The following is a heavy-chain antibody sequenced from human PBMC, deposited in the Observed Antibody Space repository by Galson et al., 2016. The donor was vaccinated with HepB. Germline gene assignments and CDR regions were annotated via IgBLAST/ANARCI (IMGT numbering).Heavy chain of an antibody. Sequence: SLRLSCAASGFTFGNYAMTWVRQSPGKGLEWVSAITGSGGVTYYADSVRGRFTISRDNPKNMVYLQMNSLRAEDTAVYYCARALSLRGVITSPQWFDPWGQGTTVTVSS. V-gene: IGHV3-23*01. J-gene: IGHJ5*02. CDR1: GFTFGNYA. CDR3: ARALSLRGVITSPQWFDP. D-gene: IGHD3-10*01. CDR2: ITGSGGVT.